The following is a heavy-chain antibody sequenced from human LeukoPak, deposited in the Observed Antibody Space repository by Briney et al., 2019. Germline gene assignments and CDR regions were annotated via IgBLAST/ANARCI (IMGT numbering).Heavy chain of an antibody. J-gene: IGHJ4*02. CDR3: ANAYGDYAY. Sequence: PGGSLRLSCAASGFTFSTYTMSRVRQAPGKGLEWVSTINASGANAYYAGSVKGRFTISRDNSKNTLYLQMNSLRAEDTAIYYCANAYGDYAYWGQGTLVTVSS. D-gene: IGHD4-17*01. CDR2: INASGANA. V-gene: IGHV3-23*01. CDR1: GFTFSTYT.